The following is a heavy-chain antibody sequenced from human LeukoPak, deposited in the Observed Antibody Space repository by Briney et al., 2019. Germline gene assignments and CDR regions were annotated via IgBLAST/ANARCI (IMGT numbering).Heavy chain of an antibody. D-gene: IGHD6-19*01. CDR1: GFTFVSYG. V-gene: IGHV3-23*01. Sequence: GGSLRLSCAASGFTFVSYGMSWVRQAPGKGLEWVSAISASGGSTYYVDSVKGRFTISRDNAKNTLYLQLDSLRAEDTAVYFCAKGTYSSARSIGALDIWGQGTMVTVSS. CDR2: ISASGGST. CDR3: AKGTYSSARSIGALDI. J-gene: IGHJ3*02.